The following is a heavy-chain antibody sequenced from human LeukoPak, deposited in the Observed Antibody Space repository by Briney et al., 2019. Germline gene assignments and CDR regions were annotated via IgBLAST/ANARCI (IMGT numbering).Heavy chain of an antibody. CDR1: GGSISSSSYY. CDR3: ARYTSYDGMDV. Sequence: SETLSLTCTVPGGSISSSSYYWGWIRQPPGKGLEWIGSIYYSGSTYYNPSLKSRVTISVDTSKNQFSLKLSSVTAADTAVYYCARYTSYDGMDVWGQGTTVTVSS. J-gene: IGHJ6*02. V-gene: IGHV4-39*01. CDR2: IYYSGST. D-gene: IGHD2-2*01.